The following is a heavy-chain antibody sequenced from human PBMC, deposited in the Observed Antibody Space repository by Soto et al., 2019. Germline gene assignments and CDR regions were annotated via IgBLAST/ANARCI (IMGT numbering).Heavy chain of an antibody. V-gene: IGHV4-34*01. CDR3: ARGFGNGRGYNWNRGYYYGMDV. Sequence: QVQLQQWGAGLLKPSETLSLTCAVYGGSFSGYYWSWIRQPPGKGLEWIGEINHSGSTNYNPSLKSRVTISVDTSKNQFSLKLSSVTAADTAVYYCARGFGNGRGYNWNRGYYYGMDVRGQGTTVTVSS. D-gene: IGHD1-20*01. CDR2: INHSGST. CDR1: GGSFSGYY. J-gene: IGHJ6*02.